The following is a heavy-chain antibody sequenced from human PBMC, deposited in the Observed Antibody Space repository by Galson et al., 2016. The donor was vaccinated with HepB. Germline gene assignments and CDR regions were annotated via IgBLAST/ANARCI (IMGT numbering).Heavy chain of an antibody. J-gene: IGHJ3*02. Sequence: TLSLTCTVSGDSISRGGYSWTWIRQPPGKGLEWIGYIFYSGYTYYNPSLRSRLTISVDRSKNHFSLKLTSVTAADTAVYFCARAVNYYETSGYYHDAFDIWGQGTMVTVS. D-gene: IGHD3-22*01. V-gene: IGHV4-30-2*01. CDR2: IFYSGYT. CDR3: ARAVNYYETSGYYHDAFDI. CDR1: GDSISRGGYS.